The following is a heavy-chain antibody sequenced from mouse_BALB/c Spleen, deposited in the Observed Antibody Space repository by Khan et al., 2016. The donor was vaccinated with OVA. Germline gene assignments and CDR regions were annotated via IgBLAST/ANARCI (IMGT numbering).Heavy chain of an antibody. D-gene: IGHD2-13*01. V-gene: IGHV1-69*02. Sequence: QVQLQQSGAELVRPGASVKLSCKASGYTFTSYWINWVKQRPGQGLEWIGNIYPSDSYTNYNQKFKDKATVTVDKSSSTAYMQLSIPTSEDSAVYYCTRGDPGNFDYWGQGTTLTVSS. CDR2: IYPSDSYT. J-gene: IGHJ2*01. CDR1: GYTFTSYW. CDR3: TRGDPGNFDY.